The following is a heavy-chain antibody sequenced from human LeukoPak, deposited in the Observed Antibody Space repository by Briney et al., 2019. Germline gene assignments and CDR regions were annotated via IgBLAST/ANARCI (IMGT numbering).Heavy chain of an antibody. CDR1: GGSISSGGYY. V-gene: IGHV4-31*03. D-gene: IGHD3-22*01. CDR2: IYYSGTT. Sequence: SETLSLTCTVSGGSISSGGYYWSWIRQHPGKGLEWIGYIYYSGTTNYNPSLKSRVTISVDTSKNQFSLKLSSVTAADTAVYYCATSSGYYYAFDHWGQGTLVTVSS. J-gene: IGHJ4*02. CDR3: ATSSGYYYAFDH.